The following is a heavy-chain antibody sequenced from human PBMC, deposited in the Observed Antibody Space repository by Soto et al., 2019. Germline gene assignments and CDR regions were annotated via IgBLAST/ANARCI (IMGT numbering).Heavy chain of an antibody. J-gene: IGHJ4*02. CDR1: GFTFSSYG. CDR3: AKDGGDY. V-gene: IGHV3-30*18. Sequence: QVQLVESGGGVVQPGRSLRLSCAASGFTFSSYGMHWVRQAPGKGLEWVAVISYDGSNKYYADSVKGRFTISRDNSKNTLYLQMNSLRAEDTAVYYWAKDGGDYWGQGTLVTVSS. D-gene: IGHD3-16*01. CDR2: ISYDGSNK.